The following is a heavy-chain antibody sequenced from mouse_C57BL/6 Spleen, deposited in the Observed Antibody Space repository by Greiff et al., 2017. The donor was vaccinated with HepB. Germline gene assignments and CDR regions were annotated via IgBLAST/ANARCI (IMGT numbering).Heavy chain of an antibody. CDR1: GYTFTSYW. CDR3: ARSAQFDYSDY. CDR2: IDPSDSYT. Sequence: QVQLQQPGAELVRPGTSVKLSCKASGYTFTSYWMHWVKQRPGQGLEWIGVIDPSDSYTNYNQKFKGKATLTVDTSSSTAYMQLSSLTSEDSAVYYCARSAQFDYSDYWGQGTTLTVSS. J-gene: IGHJ2*01. V-gene: IGHV1-59*01.